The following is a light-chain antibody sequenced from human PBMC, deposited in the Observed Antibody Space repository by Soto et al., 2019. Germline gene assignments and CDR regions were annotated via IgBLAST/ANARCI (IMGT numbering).Light chain of an antibody. V-gene: IGLV2-14*01. Sequence: QSVLTQPASVSGSPGQSITVSCTGTSSDVGGHNYVSWFQQHPGQAPRLLIYEVTTRPSGVSTRFSGSKSGNTASLTISGLQAEDEADYHCSSYSSSGTLFVFGTGTNVTVL. CDR3: SSYSSSGTLFV. J-gene: IGLJ1*01. CDR2: EVT. CDR1: SSDVGGHNY.